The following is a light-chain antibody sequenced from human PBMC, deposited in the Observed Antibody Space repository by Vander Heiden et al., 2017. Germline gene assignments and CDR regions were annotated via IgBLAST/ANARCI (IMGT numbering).Light chain of an antibody. CDR1: QNVNSNF. J-gene: IGKJ5*01. Sequence: EIVLTQSPDTLSLSPGERAPLSCRASQNVNSNFLAWYQQKPGQAPRLLMSGTSTRATGVPDRFSGGGSGTDFTLTVNRLESEDCAVYFCQQYGTSPVTFGQGTRLELK. V-gene: IGKV3-20*01. CDR2: GTS. CDR3: QQYGTSPVT.